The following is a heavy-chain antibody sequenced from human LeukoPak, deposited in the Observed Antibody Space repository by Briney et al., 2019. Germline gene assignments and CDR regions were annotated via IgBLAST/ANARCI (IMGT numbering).Heavy chain of an antibody. CDR3: VGGQSAGYYYGMDV. J-gene: IGHJ6*02. V-gene: IGHV4-34*01. CDR2: INHSGST. Sequence: SGPGLVKPSETLSLTCAVYGGSFSGYYWSWIRQPPGKGLEWIGEINHSGSTNYNPSLKSRVTISVDTSKNQFSLKLSSVTAADTAVYYCVGGQSAGYYYGMDVWGQGTTVTVSS. CDR1: GGSFSGYY. D-gene: IGHD3-10*01.